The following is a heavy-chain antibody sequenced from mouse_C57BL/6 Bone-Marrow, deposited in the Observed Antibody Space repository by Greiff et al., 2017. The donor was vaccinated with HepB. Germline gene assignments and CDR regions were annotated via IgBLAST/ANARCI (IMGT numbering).Heavy chain of an antibody. Sequence: EVKLMESGGGLVQPGGSLSLSCAASGFTFTDYYMSWVRQPPGKALEWLGFIRNKANGYTTEYSASVKGRFTISRDNSQSILYLQMNALRAEDSATYYCARFNWGEWFAYWGQGTLVTVSA. CDR2: IRNKANGYTT. CDR1: GFTFTDYY. V-gene: IGHV7-3*01. D-gene: IGHD4-1*02. J-gene: IGHJ3*01. CDR3: ARFNWGEWFAY.